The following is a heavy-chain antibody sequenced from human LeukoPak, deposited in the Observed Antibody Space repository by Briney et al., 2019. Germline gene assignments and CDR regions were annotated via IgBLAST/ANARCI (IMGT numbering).Heavy chain of an antibody. Sequence: ASVKVSCKASGYTFTSYYMHWVRQAPGQGLEWMGIINPSGGSTSYAQKFQGRVTMTRDTCTSTVYMELSSLRSEDTAVYYCARDRYYYDSSGYIRGISFDYWGQGTLVTVSS. CDR3: ARDRYYYDSSGYIRGISFDY. CDR2: INPSGGST. CDR1: GYTFTSYY. V-gene: IGHV1-46*01. J-gene: IGHJ4*02. D-gene: IGHD3-22*01.